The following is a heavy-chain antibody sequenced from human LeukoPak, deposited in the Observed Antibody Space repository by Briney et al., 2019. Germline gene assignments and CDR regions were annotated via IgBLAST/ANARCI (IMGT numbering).Heavy chain of an antibody. CDR1: GFTFARYS. CDR3: VRAVEYYYDSSGYAVDY. D-gene: IGHD3-22*01. J-gene: IGHJ4*02. Sequence: GGSLRLSCAASGFTFARYSMNWVRQAPGKGLEWVSSISSSSSNIYYADSVTGRFTISRDNAKNSLYLQMNSLRAEDTAVYYCVRAVEYYYDSSGYAVDYWGQGTLVTDSS. CDR2: ISSSSSNI. V-gene: IGHV3-21*01.